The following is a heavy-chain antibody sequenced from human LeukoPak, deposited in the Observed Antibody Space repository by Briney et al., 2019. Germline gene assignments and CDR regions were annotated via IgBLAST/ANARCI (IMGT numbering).Heavy chain of an antibody. CDR1: GFTFDDYA. V-gene: IGHV3-9*01. Sequence: SLRLSCAASGFTFDDYAMHWVRQAPGKGLEWVSGISWNSGSIGYAASVKGRFTISRDNAKNSLYLQVNSLRAEDTALYYCAKGGGSLVRGVIIPLVYMDVWGKGTTVTISS. CDR2: ISWNSGSI. D-gene: IGHD3-10*01. CDR3: AKGGGSLVRGVIIPLVYMDV. J-gene: IGHJ6*03.